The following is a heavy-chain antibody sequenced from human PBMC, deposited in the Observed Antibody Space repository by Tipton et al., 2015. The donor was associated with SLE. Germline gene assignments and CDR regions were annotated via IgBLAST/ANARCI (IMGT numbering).Heavy chain of an antibody. Sequence: SLRLSCAASGFTFSGSAMHWVRQASGKGLEWVGRIRSKANSYATAYAASVKGRLTISRDDSKNTAYLQMNSLKTEDTAVYYCTTRAYAYYGDYWGQGTLVTVSS. V-gene: IGHV3-73*01. CDR2: IRSKANSYAT. J-gene: IGHJ4*02. CDR1: GFTFSGSA. CDR3: TTRAYAYYGDY. D-gene: IGHD3-3*01.